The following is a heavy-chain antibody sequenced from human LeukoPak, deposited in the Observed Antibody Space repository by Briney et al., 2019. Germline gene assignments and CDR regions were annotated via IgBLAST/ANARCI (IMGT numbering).Heavy chain of an antibody. CDR1: GFTFSTFW. V-gene: IGHV3-74*01. Sequence: GGSLRLSCAASGFTFSTFWMHWVRQTPGKGLVWVSRISNDGSTTHYADSVKGRFTISRDNAKNTLFLHMNSLRAEDTAVYYCNVRWGPNSDYWGQGTWSPSPQ. CDR3: NVRWGPNSDY. J-gene: IGHJ4*02. CDR2: ISNDGSTT. D-gene: IGHD7-27*01.